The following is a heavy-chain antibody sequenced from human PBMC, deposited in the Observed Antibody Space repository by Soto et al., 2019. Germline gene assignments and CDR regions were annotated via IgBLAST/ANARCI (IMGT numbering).Heavy chain of an antibody. CDR1: GFTFSSYG. D-gene: IGHD3-3*01. J-gene: IGHJ4*02. CDR2: IWYDGSNK. CDR3: ARGYDFWSGNIRYYFDY. Sequence: PGGSLRLSCAASGFTFSSYGMHWVRQAPGKGLEWVAVIWYDGSNKYYADSVKGRFTISRDNSKNTLYLQMNSLRAEDTAVYYCARGYDFWSGNIRYYFDYWGQGT. V-gene: IGHV3-33*01.